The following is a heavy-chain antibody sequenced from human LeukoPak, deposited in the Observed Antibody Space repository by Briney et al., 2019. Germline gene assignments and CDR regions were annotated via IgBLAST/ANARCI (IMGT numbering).Heavy chain of an antibody. CDR3: ARIRRFPNWFDP. CDR2: IWYDGSNI. V-gene: IGHV3-33*01. D-gene: IGHD2-21*01. CDR1: GFTFSSYG. J-gene: IGHJ5*02. Sequence: GGSLRLSCAASGFTFSSYGMHWVRQAPGKGLEWLAVIWYDGSNIYYADPVKGRFAISRDNSKNTLYLQINSLRAEDTAVYYCARIRRFPNWFDPWGQGTLVTVSS.